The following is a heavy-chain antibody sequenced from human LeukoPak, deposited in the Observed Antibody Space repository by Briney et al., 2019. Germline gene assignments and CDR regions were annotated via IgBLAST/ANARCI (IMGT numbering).Heavy chain of an antibody. CDR2: IRSKAYGGTT. CDR3: TREFALRFLEWIREDV. D-gene: IGHD3-3*01. CDR1: GFTFGDYA. J-gene: IGHJ6*04. V-gene: IGHV3-49*04. Sequence: PGGSLRLSCTASGFTFGDYAMSWVRQAPGKGLEWVGFIRSKAYGGTTEYAASVKGRFTISRDDSKSIAYLQMNSLKTEDTAVYYCTREFALRFLEWIREDVWGKGTTVTVSS.